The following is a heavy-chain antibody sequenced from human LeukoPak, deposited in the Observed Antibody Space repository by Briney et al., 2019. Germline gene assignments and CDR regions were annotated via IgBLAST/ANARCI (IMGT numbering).Heavy chain of an antibody. CDR3: ARGLRKELMVYEGVGPPN. J-gene: IGHJ4*02. D-gene: IGHD2-8*01. Sequence: GASVKVSCKASGYTFTSYYMHWVRQAPGQGLEWMGIINPSGGSTSYAQKFQGRVTMTRDMSTSTVYMEVTSLRSEDTAVYYCARGLRKELMVYEGVGPPNWGQGTLVTVSS. V-gene: IGHV1-46*01. CDR2: INPSGGST. CDR1: GYTFTSYY.